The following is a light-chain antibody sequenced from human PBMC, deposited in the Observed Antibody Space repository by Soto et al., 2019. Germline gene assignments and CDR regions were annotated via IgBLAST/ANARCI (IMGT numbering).Light chain of an antibody. CDR3: QQLYT. V-gene: IGKV1-9*01. Sequence: DMQLTQSPPFLSASVGDRVTVSCRASQGMSSSLAWYQQKPGKAPKLLIYAVSTLQSGVPSRFSGSGSGTEFTLTISSLQLEDFATYFCQQLYTFGGGTKVEVE. J-gene: IGKJ4*01. CDR2: AVS. CDR1: QGMSSS.